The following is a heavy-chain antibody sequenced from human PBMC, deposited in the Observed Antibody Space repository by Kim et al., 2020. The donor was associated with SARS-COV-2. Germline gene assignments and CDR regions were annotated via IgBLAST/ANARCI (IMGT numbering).Heavy chain of an antibody. J-gene: IGHJ6*02. CDR3: ARSHYQLLDYYYGMDV. Sequence: ASVKVSCKASGYTFTSYAMNWVRQAPGQGLEWMGWINTNTGNPTYAQGFTGRFVFSLDTSVSTAYLQISSLKAEDTAVYYCARSHYQLLDYYYGMDVWGQGTTVTVSS. CDR2: INTNTGNP. CDR1: GYTFTSYA. D-gene: IGHD2-2*01. V-gene: IGHV7-4-1*02.